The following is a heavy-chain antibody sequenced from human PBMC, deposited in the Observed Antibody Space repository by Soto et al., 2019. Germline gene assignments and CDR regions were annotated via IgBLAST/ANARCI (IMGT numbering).Heavy chain of an antibody. Sequence: SETLSLTCAVYGGSFSGYYWSWIRQPPGKGLEWIGEINYSGSTNYNPSLKSRVTISVDTSNNQFSLKLNSVTASDTAVYYCAGRNSLASVSLNFRELSNYKWIDPWGPGTLVTVSS. D-gene: IGHD3-16*02. CDR3: AGRNSLASVSLNFRELSNYKWIDP. CDR1: GGSFSGYY. CDR2: INYSGST. V-gene: IGHV4-34*01. J-gene: IGHJ5*02.